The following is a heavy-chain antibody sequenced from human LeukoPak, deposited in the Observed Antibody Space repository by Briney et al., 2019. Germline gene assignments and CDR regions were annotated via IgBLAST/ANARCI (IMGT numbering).Heavy chain of an antibody. V-gene: IGHV3-11*01. CDR3: ARGKRRFDY. CDR1: GFSFSESY. J-gene: IGHJ4*02. Sequence: PGGSLRLSCAASGFSFSESYMSWIRQAPGKGLQWVAYISGSGSSIYYADSVRGRFTVSRDNARNSLYLHMNSLKADDTAVYYCARGKRRFDYWGQGTLVTVSS. CDR2: ISGSGSSI.